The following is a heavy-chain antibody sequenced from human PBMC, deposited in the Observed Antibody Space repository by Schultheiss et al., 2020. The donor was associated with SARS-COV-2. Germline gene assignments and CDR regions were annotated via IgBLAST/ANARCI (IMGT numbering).Heavy chain of an antibody. J-gene: IGHJ4*02. D-gene: IGHD1-26*01. CDR1: GFTFSSYA. Sequence: GESLKISCSASGFTFSSYAMSWVRQAPGKGLEWVGRIKSKTDGGTTDYAAPVKGRFTISRDDSKNTLYLQMNSLKTEDTAVYYCTTDIGSSGDYWGQGTLVTVSS. CDR3: TTDIGSSGDY. V-gene: IGHV3-15*01. CDR2: IKSKTDGGTT.